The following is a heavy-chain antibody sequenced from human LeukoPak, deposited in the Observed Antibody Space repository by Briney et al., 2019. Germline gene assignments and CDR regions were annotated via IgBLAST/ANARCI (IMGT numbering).Heavy chain of an antibody. V-gene: IGHV3-30-3*01. D-gene: IGHD2/OR15-2a*01. J-gene: IGHJ5*02. CDR3: ASELMDPEYNCFDP. CDR2: ISYDGSNK. Sequence: GGSLRLSCAASGFTFSSYAMHWVRQAPGKGLEWVELISYDGSNKHCADSVKGRFTISRDNSKNTLYLQMNSLRAEDTAVYYCASELMDPEYNCFDPWGQGTLVTVSS. CDR1: GFTFSSYA.